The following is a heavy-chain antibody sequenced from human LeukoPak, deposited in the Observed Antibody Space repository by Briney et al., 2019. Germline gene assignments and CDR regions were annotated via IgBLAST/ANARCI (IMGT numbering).Heavy chain of an antibody. V-gene: IGHV3-7*05. CDR2: IKQYGSEK. D-gene: IGHD6-13*01. CDR3: ARAAEISALDH. Sequence: GGSLRLSCAASGFRSSSCWMTWVRQAPGKGLEWVATIKQYGSEKYYVDSVKGRFTISRDDAKKSLFLQMDSLRPGDTAVYYCARAAEISALDHWGRGTLVTVSS. CDR1: GFRSSSCW. J-gene: IGHJ4*02.